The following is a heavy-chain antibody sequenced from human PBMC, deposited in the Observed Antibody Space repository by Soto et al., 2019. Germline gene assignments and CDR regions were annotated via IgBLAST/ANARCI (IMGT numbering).Heavy chain of an antibody. CDR1: GFTFSSYA. V-gene: IGHV3-30-3*01. D-gene: IGHD3-3*01. Sequence: GESLKISCAASGFTFSSYAMHWVRQAPGKGLEWVAVISYDGSNKYYADSVKGRFTISRDNSKNTLYLQMNSLRAEDTAVYYCARDGPGGFLEWLLDYWGQGTLVTVSS. CDR3: ARDGPGGFLEWLLDY. CDR2: ISYDGSNK. J-gene: IGHJ4*02.